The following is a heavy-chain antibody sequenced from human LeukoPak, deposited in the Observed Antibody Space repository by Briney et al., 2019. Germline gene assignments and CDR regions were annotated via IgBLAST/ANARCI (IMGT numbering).Heavy chain of an antibody. V-gene: IGHV3-64*01. J-gene: IGHJ4*02. Sequence: GGSLRLSCAASGFTFSSYAMHWVRQAPGKGLEYVSAIGSNGGSTYYANSVKGRFTISRDNSKNTLYLQMGSLRAGDMAVYYCARDGAAYYYDSSGYCDYWGQGTLVTVSS. D-gene: IGHD3-22*01. CDR3: ARDGAAYYYDSSGYCDY. CDR2: IGSNGGST. CDR1: GFTFSSYA.